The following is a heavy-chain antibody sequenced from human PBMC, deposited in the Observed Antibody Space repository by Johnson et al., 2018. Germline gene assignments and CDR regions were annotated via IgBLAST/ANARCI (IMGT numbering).Heavy chain of an antibody. CDR2: ISSDGSNK. CDR3: AKDHREVAVNYYYYYTDG. D-gene: IGHD2-15*01. CDR1: GFSFSSYG. J-gene: IGHJ6*03. V-gene: IGHV3-30*18. Sequence: QVQLVESGGGVVQPGRSLRLSCAASGFSFSSYGMHWVRQAPGKGLEWVAVISSDGSNKFYADSVKGRFTISRANSKNTLYLQMKSLKAEDTAVYYSAKDHREVAVNYYYYYTDGGGKGTTGTVSS.